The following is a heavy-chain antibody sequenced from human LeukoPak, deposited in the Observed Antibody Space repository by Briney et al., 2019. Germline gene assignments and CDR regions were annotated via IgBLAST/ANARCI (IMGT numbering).Heavy chain of an antibody. CDR3: AREPLPTIFGVVIFDY. Sequence: PGGSLRLSCAASGFTFSSYSMNWVRQAPGKGLEWVSSISSSSSYIYYADSVKGRFTISRDNAKNSLYLQMNSLRAEDTAVYYCAREPLPTIFGVVIFDYWGQGTLVTVSS. V-gene: IGHV3-21*01. J-gene: IGHJ4*02. D-gene: IGHD3-3*01. CDR2: ISSSSSYI. CDR1: GFTFSSYS.